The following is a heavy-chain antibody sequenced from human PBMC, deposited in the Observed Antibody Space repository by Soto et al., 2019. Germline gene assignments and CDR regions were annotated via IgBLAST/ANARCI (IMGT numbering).Heavy chain of an antibody. Sequence: GASVKVSCKASGYTFTSYGISWVRQAPGQGLEWMGWISAYNGNTNYAQKLQGRVTMTTDTSTSTAYMELRSLRSGDTAVYYCARDQGEVVVVAATSPWGQGTLVTVSS. D-gene: IGHD2-15*01. CDR1: GYTFTSYG. J-gene: IGHJ5*02. V-gene: IGHV1-18*04. CDR2: ISAYNGNT. CDR3: ARDQGEVVVVAATSP.